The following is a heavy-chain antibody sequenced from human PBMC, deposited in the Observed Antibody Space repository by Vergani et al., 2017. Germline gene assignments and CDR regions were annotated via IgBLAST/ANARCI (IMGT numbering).Heavy chain of an antibody. CDR1: GGTFSSYA. V-gene: IGHV1-69*04. CDR3: AREGRAIYHSYYYDYMDV. Sequence: QVQLVQSGAEVKKPGSSVKVSCKASGGTFSSYAISWVRQAPGQGLEWMGRIIPILGIANYAQKFQGRVTITADKSTSTAYMELSSLRSEDTAVYYCAREGRAIYHSYYYDYMDVWGKGP. J-gene: IGHJ6*03. CDR2: IIPILGIA. D-gene: IGHD3-10*01.